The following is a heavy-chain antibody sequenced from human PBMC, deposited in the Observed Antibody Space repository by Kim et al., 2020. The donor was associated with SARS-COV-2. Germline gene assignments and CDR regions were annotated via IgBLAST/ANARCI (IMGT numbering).Heavy chain of an antibody. D-gene: IGHD4-17*01. CDR3: ARAPYGDFEEGNY. Sequence: YVGSVKGRFTISRDNTKNSLFLQMNSLRGEDTAVYYCARAPYGDFEEGNYWGQGTLVTVSS. V-gene: IGHV3-7*04. J-gene: IGHJ4*02.